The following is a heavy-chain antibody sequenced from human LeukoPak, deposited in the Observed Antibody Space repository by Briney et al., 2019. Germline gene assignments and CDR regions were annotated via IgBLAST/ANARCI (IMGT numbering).Heavy chain of an antibody. CDR3: ARTRPYSSSSVWYFDL. D-gene: IGHD6-6*01. CDR1: GGSISSYY. Sequence: SETLSLTCTVSGGSISSYYWSWIRQPPGKGLEWIGRIYYSGSTNYNPSLKSRVTMSVDTSKNQFSLKLSSVTAADTAVYYCARTRPYSSSSVWYFDLWGRGTLVTVSS. J-gene: IGHJ2*01. V-gene: IGHV4-59*08. CDR2: IYYSGST.